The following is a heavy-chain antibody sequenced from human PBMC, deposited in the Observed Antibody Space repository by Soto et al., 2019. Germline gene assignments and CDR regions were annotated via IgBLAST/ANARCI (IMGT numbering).Heavy chain of an antibody. J-gene: IGHJ4*02. Sequence: SQTLSLTCTVSGGSISSGGYYWSWFRQHPGKGLEWIGYIYYSGSTYYNPSLKSRVTISVDTSKNQFSLKLSSVTAADTAVYYCARAPTVVTIDYWGQGTLVTVSS. CDR3: ARAPTVVTIDY. V-gene: IGHV4-31*03. CDR1: GGSISSGGYY. CDR2: IYYSGST. D-gene: IGHD4-17*01.